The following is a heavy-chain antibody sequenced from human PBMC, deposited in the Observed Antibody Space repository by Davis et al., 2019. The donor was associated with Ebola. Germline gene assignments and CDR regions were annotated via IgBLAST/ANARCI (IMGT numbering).Heavy chain of an antibody. J-gene: IGHJ4*02. V-gene: IGHV3-23*01. CDR2: VSGSGTTT. CDR3: AKCQVGAEWPTFDS. Sequence: GGSLRLSCAASGFTFRTYAMNWVRQAPGKGLEWVSAVSGSGTTTGYADSVKGRFTISRDNSKNTLYLRISSLRADDTAIYYCAKCQVGAEWPTFDSWGQGTLVTVSS. D-gene: IGHD3-3*01. CDR1: GFTFRTYA.